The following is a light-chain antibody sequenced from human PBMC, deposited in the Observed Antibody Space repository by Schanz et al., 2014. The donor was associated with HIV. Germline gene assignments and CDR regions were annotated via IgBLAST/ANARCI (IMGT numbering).Light chain of an antibody. CDR3: QQCVTYPYT. V-gene: IGKV1-5*03. CDR2: QAS. CDR1: QNIGNW. J-gene: IGKJ2*01. Sequence: DIQLTQSPALLSASVGDRVTITCRASQNIGNWLAWYQQKPGKAPNLLIYQASVLKTGVPSRFSGSRSGTEFTLTISSLQPDDFATYYCQQCVTYPYTFGQGTKLDIK.